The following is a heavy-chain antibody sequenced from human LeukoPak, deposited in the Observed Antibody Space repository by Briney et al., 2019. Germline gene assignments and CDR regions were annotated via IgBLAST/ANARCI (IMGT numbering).Heavy chain of an antibody. J-gene: IGHJ4*02. D-gene: IGHD6-19*01. V-gene: IGHV4-59*08. CDR3: ARHKMALAVARLYYFDY. CDR1: GGSFSGYY. Sequence: SETLSLTCAVYGGSFSGYYWSWIRQPPGKGLEWIGYIYYSGSTNYNPSLKSRVTISVDTSKNQFSLKLSSVTAADTAVYYCARHKMALAVARLYYFDYWGQGTLVTVSS. CDR2: IYYSGST.